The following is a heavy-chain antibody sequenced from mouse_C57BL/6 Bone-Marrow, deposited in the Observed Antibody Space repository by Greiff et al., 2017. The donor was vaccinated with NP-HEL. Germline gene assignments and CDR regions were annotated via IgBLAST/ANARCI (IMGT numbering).Heavy chain of an antibody. D-gene: IGHD1-1*01. CDR1: GFTFSDYG. Sequence: EVQLVESGGGLVKPGGSLKLSCAASGFTFSDYGMHWVRQAPEKGLEWVAYISSVSSTIYYADTVKGRFTISRDNAKNTLFLQMTSLRSEDTAMDYCARIYYYGFDDWGKGTTLTVSS. J-gene: IGHJ2*01. CDR3: ARIYYYGFDD. CDR2: ISSVSSTI. V-gene: IGHV5-17*01.